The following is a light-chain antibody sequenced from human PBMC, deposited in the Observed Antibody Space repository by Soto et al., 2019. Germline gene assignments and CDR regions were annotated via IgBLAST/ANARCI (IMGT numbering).Light chain of an antibody. CDR2: AAS. CDR3: QQRHMWPIT. V-gene: IGKV3-11*01. J-gene: IGKJ5*01. CDR1: QSVRSN. Sequence: EIVMTQSPATLSVSPGDRATLSCRASQSVRSNLAWYQQKPGQTPRLLIYAASNRATGIPARFSGSGSGTDFTLTISSLEPEDSAVYYCQQRHMWPITFGQGTRLEIK.